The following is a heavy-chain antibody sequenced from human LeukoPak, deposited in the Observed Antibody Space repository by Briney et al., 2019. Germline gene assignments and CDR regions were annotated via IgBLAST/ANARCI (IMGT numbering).Heavy chain of an antibody. Sequence: PGGSLRLSCAASGFTFRDYSMNWVRQAPGKGLEWVSSISRNSRHVYYGGSVWGRFTISRDDARNFLFLEMNSLGADDMAVYYCVRDFMGMGGTTAYLHYWGQGTLVTVSS. CDR3: VRDFMGMGGTTAYLHY. CDR2: ISRNSRHV. V-gene: IGHV3-21*01. D-gene: IGHD1-26*01. J-gene: IGHJ1*01. CDR1: GFTFRDYS.